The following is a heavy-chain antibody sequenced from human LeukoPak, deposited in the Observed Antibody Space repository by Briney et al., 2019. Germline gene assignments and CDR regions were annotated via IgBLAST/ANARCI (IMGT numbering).Heavy chain of an antibody. CDR3: ARAGFYCSGGSCYSDNYGMDV. V-gene: IGHV1-46*01. J-gene: IGHJ6*02. CDR2: INTSGGST. Sequence: GASVKVSCKASGYTFTSYYMHWVRQAPGQGLEWMGIINTSGGSTSYAQKLQGRVTMTRDTSTSTVYMELSSLRSEDTAVYYCARAGFYCSGGSCYSDNYGMDVWGQGTTVTVSS. CDR1: GYTFTSYY. D-gene: IGHD2-15*01.